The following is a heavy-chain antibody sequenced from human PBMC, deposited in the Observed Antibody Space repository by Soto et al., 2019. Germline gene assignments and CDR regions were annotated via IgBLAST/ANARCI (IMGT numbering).Heavy chain of an antibody. CDR2: ISAYNGNT. V-gene: IGHV1-18*01. CDR1: GYTFTSYG. CDR3: AREGTAAPRGNYYYYYGMDV. Sequence: GASVKVSCKASGYTFTSYGTSWVRQAPGQGLEWMGWISAYNGNTNYAQKLQGRVTMTTDTSTSTAYMELRSLRSDDTAVYYCAREGTAAPRGNYYYYYGMDVWGQGTTVTVSS. J-gene: IGHJ6*02. D-gene: IGHD2-2*01.